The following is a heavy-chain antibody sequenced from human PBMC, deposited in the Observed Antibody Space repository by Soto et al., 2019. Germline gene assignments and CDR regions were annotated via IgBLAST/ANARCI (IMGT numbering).Heavy chain of an antibody. CDR3: ARQTDDSYTFNAFDI. Sequence: SETLSLTCTVSGVTIISSSYYWGWIRQPPGKGLQWIGNIYYRGSTNYNPSLKSPVTISVDTSKNQFSLKLSSVTAADTAVYYCARQTDDSYTFNAFDIWGQGTMVTVSS. CDR2: IYYRGST. CDR1: GVTIISSSYY. V-gene: IGHV4-39*01. D-gene: IGHD3-16*01. J-gene: IGHJ3*02.